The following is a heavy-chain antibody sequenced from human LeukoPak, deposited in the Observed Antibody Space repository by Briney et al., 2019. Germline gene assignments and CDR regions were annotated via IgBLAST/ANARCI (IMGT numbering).Heavy chain of an antibody. CDR1: GGSISSSIYY. D-gene: IGHD3-3*01. J-gene: IGHJ6*03. CDR2: IYYSGST. Sequence: SETLSLTCTVSGGSISSSIYYWGWIRQPPGKGLEWIGSIYYSGSTYYNPSLKSRVTISVDTSKNQFSLKLSSVTAADTAVYCCARELRSYYYYMDVWGKGTTVTVSS. V-gene: IGHV4-39*07. CDR3: ARELRSYYYYMDV.